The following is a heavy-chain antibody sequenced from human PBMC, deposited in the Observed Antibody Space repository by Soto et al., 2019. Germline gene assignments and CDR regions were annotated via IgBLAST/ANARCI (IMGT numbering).Heavy chain of an antibody. J-gene: IGHJ4*02. CDR2: IYYSGST. Sequence: QLQLHESVPGLVKPSETLSLTCTVSGGSISSSSYYWGWIRQPPGKGLEWIGSIYYSGSTYYNPSHKSRVTISVDTSKNQFSMQLSSVTAADTAVYYCARRAWYFDYWGQGNLVTVSS. CDR1: GGSISSSSYY. CDR3: ARRAWYFDY. V-gene: IGHV4-39*01.